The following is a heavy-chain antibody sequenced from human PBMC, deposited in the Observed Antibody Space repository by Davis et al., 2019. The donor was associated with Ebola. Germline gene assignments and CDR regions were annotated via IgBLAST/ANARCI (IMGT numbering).Heavy chain of an antibody. CDR3: ARHVGDECTRTSCRGWFDP. CDR1: TYSLTNSW. V-gene: IGHV5-51*01. J-gene: IGHJ5*02. D-gene: IGHD2-8*01. Sequence: KVSCKASTYSLTNSWIVWVRQMPGEGLEWMGAVYPSTSDTIYSPSFQGQVTISVDKSISTAYLQWNSLKASDSAMYYCARHVGDECTRTSCRGWFDPWGQGTLVTVSS. CDR2: VYPSTSDT.